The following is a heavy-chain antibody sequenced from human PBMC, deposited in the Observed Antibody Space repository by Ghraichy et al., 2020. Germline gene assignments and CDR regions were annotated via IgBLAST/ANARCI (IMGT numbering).Heavy chain of an antibody. CDR3: ARGGGGVEMATIANFDY. Sequence: LSLTCAASGFTFSSYSMNWVRQAPGKGLEWVSSISSSSSYIYYADSVKGRFTISRDNAKNSLYLQMNSLRAEDTAVYYCARGGGGVEMATIANFDYWGQGTLVTVSS. J-gene: IGHJ4*02. CDR1: GFTFSSYS. D-gene: IGHD5-24*01. V-gene: IGHV3-21*01. CDR2: ISSSSSYI.